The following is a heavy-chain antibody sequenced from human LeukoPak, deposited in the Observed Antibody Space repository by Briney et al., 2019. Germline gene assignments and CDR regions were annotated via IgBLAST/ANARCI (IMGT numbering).Heavy chain of an antibody. CDR2: ISSSSSYI. D-gene: IGHD3-16*02. CDR1: GFTFSSYS. J-gene: IGHJ3*02. V-gene: IGHV3-21*01. CDR3: ARNMITFGGVIADAFDI. Sequence: GGSLRLSCAASGFTFSSYSINWVRQAPGKGLEWVSSISSSSSYIYYADSVKGRFTISRDNAKNSLYLQMNSLRAEDTAVYYCARNMITFGGVIADAFDIWGQGTMVTVSS.